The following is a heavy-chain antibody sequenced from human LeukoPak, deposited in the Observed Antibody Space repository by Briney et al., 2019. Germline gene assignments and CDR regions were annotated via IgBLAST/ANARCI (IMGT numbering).Heavy chain of an antibody. CDR3: ARNHYDSSSYYGPGDY. D-gene: IGHD3-22*01. V-gene: IGHV3-30-3*01. CDR2: ISYDGSNK. Sequence: GRSLRLSCAASGFTFSSYAMYWVRQAPGKGLEWVALISYDGSNKYYADSVKGRFTISRDNSKNTLYLQMNSLRAEDTAVYYCARNHYDSSSYYGPGDYWGQGTLVTVSS. CDR1: GFTFSSYA. J-gene: IGHJ4*02.